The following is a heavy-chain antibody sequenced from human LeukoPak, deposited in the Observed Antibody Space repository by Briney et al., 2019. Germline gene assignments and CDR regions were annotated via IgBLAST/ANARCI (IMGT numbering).Heavy chain of an antibody. CDR2: ISSSGSTI. V-gene: IGHV3-48*03. Sequence: GGSLRLSCAASGFTFSSYEMNWVRQAAGKGLEWVSYISSSGSTIYYADSVKGGFTISRDNAKNSLYLQMNSLRAEDTAVYYCAREGNSCTNGVCYRKVDYWGQGTLVTVSS. CDR3: AREGNSCTNGVCYRKVDY. D-gene: IGHD2-8*01. CDR1: GFTFSSYE. J-gene: IGHJ4*02.